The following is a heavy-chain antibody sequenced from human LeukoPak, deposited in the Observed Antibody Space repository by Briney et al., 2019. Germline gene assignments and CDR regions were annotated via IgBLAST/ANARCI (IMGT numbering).Heavy chain of an antibody. J-gene: IGHJ4*02. CDR3: ARDLSYSSGWYGLDY. D-gene: IGHD6-19*01. CDR1: RFTFSSYS. V-gene: IGHV3-21*01. Sequence: GGSLRLSCAASRFTFSSYSMKWVRQAPGKGLEWVSSITSSSSYISYADSVKGRFTISRDNAKNSLYLQMNSLRAEDTAVYYCARDLSYSSGWYGLDYWGQGTLVTVSS. CDR2: ITSSSSYI.